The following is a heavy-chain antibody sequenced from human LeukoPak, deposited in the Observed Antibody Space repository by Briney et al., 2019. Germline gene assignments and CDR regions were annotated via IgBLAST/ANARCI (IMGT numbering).Heavy chain of an antibody. V-gene: IGHV1-2*02. J-gene: IGHJ5*02. Sequence: ASVKVSCKASGYTFTGYYMHWVRQAPGQGLEWMGWINPNSGGTNYAQKFQGRVTMTRDTSISTAYMELSRLRSDDTAVYYCATHLCSSTSCYNVRFDPWGQGTLVTVSS. D-gene: IGHD2-2*01. CDR3: ATHLCSSTSCYNVRFDP. CDR1: GYTFTGYY. CDR2: INPNSGGT.